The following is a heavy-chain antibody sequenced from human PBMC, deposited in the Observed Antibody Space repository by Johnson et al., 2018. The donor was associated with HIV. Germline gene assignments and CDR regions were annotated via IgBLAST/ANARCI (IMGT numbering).Heavy chain of an antibody. CDR1: GFTFRSYA. V-gene: IGHV3-23*04. CDR3: AKAEYYYDSSGYYYRESNDAFDS. J-gene: IGHJ3*02. Sequence: VQLVESGGGLVQPGGSLRLSCAASGFTFRSYAMGWVRQAPGEGLEWVSAISGSGGSTYYADSVKGRFTISRDNSKNTLYLQMNSLRAEDTAVYYCAKAEYYYDSSGYYYRESNDAFDSWGQGTMVTVSS. D-gene: IGHD3-22*01. CDR2: ISGSGGST.